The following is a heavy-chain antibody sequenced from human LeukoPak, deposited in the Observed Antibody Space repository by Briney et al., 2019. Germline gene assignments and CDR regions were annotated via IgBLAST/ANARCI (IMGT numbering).Heavy chain of an antibody. CDR3: ARFFCSGGNCYLLDY. V-gene: IGHV1-2*02. J-gene: IGHJ4*02. D-gene: IGHD2-15*01. Sequence: ASVKVSCKASGYTFTGYYMHWVRQAPGQGLEWMGWINPNSGGTNYAQKFQGRVTMTRDTSISTAYMELSRLRSDDTAVYYCARFFCSGGNCYLLDYWGQGTLLTVSS. CDR2: INPNSGGT. CDR1: GYTFTGYY.